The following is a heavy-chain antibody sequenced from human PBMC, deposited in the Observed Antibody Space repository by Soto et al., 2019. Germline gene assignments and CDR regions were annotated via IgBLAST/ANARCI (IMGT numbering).Heavy chain of an antibody. CDR2: INPHGGST. J-gene: IGHJ5*02. CDR1: GDTFTSYY. CDR3: ARSSGGNFGIIIEGSNWFDP. Sequence: QVRLVQSGAEVRRPGASVKVSCKAPGDTFTSYYLNWVRQAPGQGLEWMGVINPHGGSTKYAQKFQCRVTMTRDTSRSTVYMELRSLRSDDTAIYYCARSSGGNFGIIIEGSNWFDPCGQGTLVTVSS. V-gene: IGHV1-46*01. D-gene: IGHD3-3*01.